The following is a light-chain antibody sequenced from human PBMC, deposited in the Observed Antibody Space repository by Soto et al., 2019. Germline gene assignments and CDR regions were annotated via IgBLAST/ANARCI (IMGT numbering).Light chain of an antibody. CDR3: QQYNNWPPT. V-gene: IGKV3-15*01. CDR1: QSVSSN. CDR2: GAS. J-gene: IGKJ1*01. Sequence: EIVMTQSPATLSVSTGERATLSCRASQSVSSNLVWYQQKPGQAPRLLIYGASTRATGIPARFSGSGSGTEFTLTISSLQSEDFAVYYCQQYNNWPPTFGQGTKVDIK.